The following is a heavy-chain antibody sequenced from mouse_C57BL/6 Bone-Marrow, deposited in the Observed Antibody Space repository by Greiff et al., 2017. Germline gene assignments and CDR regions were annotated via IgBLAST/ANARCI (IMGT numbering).Heavy chain of an antibody. Sequence: VQLQQSGAELVRPGTSVKMSCKASGYTFTNYWIGWAKQRPGHGLEWIGDIYPGGGYTNYNEKFKGKATLTADKSSSTAYMQFSSLTSEDSAIYYCARGDGYYPVAYWGQGTLVTVSA. D-gene: IGHD2-3*01. CDR2: IYPGGGYT. J-gene: IGHJ3*01. V-gene: IGHV1-63*01. CDR3: ARGDGYYPVAY. CDR1: GYTFTNYW.